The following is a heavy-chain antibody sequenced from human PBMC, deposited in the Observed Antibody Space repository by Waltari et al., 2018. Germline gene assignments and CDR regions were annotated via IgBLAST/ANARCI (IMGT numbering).Heavy chain of an antibody. Sequence: EAQLMESGGGLVQPGGSLRLSCAASGFSLSAHWMTWVRRAPGEGWEWVANIKWDVIETYSAASMNGRVIIPRDNSKNSLFLQIHSPRADDTAIYYCARGSAAYVRFWDLWGQGTSVTVSS. V-gene: IGHV3-7*03. J-gene: IGHJ5*02. CDR2: IKWDVIET. CDR1: GFSLSAHW. D-gene: IGHD3-10*02. CDR3: ARGSAAYVRFWDL.